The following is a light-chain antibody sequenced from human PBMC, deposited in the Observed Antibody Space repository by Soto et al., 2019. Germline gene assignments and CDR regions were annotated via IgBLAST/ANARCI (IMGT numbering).Light chain of an antibody. J-gene: IGKJ1*01. V-gene: IGKV3D-15*01. CDR2: GAS. CDR3: QQSNNWPWT. CDR1: QAVSSN. Sequence: TQSPGTLSSSPGERATLSCRASQAVSSNYLAWYQQKPGQAPRLLISGASGRATGVPDRFSGSGSGTDFTLTISSLQSEDFAVYYCQQSNNWPWTFGQGTKVDIK.